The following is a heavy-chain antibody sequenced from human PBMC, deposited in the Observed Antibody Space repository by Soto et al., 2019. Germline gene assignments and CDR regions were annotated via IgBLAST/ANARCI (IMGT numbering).Heavy chain of an antibody. CDR3: ARGKKYCSSTSCYSGYYYYMDV. D-gene: IGHD2-2*01. J-gene: IGHJ6*03. CDR1: GGSFSGYY. V-gene: IGHV4-34*01. CDR2: INHSGST. Sequence: PSETLSLTCAVYGGSFSGYYWSWIRQPPGKGLEWIGEINHSGSTNYNPSLKSRVTISVDTSKNQFSLKLSSVTAADTAVYYCARGKKYCSSTSCYSGYYYYMDVCGKGTTVTVSS.